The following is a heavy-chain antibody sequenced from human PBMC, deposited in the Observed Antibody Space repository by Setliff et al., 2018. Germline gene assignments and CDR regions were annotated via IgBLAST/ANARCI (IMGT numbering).Heavy chain of an antibody. J-gene: IGHJ3*02. D-gene: IGHD2-2*01. CDR2: INHRGST. V-gene: IGHV4-34*01. CDR3: ARGRMRGSCSGPSCTYDPFDI. CDR1: GDSFSDYY. Sequence: PSETLSLTCVVYGDSFSDYYWSWIRQPPGKGLEWIEEINHRGSTNYSPSLRSRVTISVDTSKNQFSLILRSVTAADTAVYYCARGRMRGSCSGPSCTYDPFDIWGQGTPVTVSS.